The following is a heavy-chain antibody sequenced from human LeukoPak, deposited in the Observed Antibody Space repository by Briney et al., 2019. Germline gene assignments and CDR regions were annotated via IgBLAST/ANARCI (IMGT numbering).Heavy chain of an antibody. Sequence: SETLSLTCTVSGDSISSSNSYWGWIRQPPGKGLEWIGSIYYSGNTYYNASLKSRVTISVDTSKNQFSLKLSSVTAADTAVYYCARADSSSWYGTRYNWFDPWGQGTLVTVSS. CDR2: IYYSGNT. D-gene: IGHD6-13*01. CDR1: GDSISSSNSY. J-gene: IGHJ5*02. CDR3: ARADSSSWYGTRYNWFDP. V-gene: IGHV4-39*07.